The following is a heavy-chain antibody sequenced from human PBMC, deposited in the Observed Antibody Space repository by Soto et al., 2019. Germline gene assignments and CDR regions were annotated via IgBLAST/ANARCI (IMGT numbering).Heavy chain of an antibody. V-gene: IGHV6-1*01. CDR1: GDSVSSNSAA. Sequence: PSQTLSLTCAISGDSVSSNSAAWNWIRQSPSRGLEWLGRTYYRSKWYNDYAVSVKSRITINPDTSKNQFSLQLNSVTPEDTAVYYCARESGTDFWSGYWDGGYYPTNYYGMYVWGQGTTVTVSS. J-gene: IGHJ6*02. CDR3: ARESGTDFWSGYWDGGYYPTNYYGMYV. CDR2: TYYRSKWYN. D-gene: IGHD3-3*01.